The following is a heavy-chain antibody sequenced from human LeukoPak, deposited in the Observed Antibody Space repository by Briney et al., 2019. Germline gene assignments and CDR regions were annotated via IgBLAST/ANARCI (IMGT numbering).Heavy chain of an antibody. J-gene: IGHJ3*02. CDR1: GGSISSGSYY. CDR3: ARNGDTVAFDI. D-gene: IGHD4-17*01. V-gene: IGHV4-61*02. CDR2: IYTSGST. Sequence: SGTLSLTCTVSGGSISSGSYYWSWIRQPAGKGLEWIGRIYTSGSTNYNPSLKSRVTMSVDTSKNQFSLRLSSVTAADTAVYYCARNGDTVAFDIWGQGTMVTVSS.